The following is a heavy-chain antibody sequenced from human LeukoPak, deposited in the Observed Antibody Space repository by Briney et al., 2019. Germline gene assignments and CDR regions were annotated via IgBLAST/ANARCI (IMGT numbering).Heavy chain of an antibody. CDR2: IYYSGST. J-gene: IGHJ5*02. Sequence: SETLSLTCSVSGGSITNYYWSWIRQPPGRGLEWIGYIYYSGSTHYNPSLKSRVTISVDTSRNQFSLNLTSMTAADTAVYYCARHLSSGLYNWFDPWGQGTLVTVSS. CDR1: GGSITNYY. D-gene: IGHD6-19*01. V-gene: IGHV4-59*08. CDR3: ARHLSSGLYNWFDP.